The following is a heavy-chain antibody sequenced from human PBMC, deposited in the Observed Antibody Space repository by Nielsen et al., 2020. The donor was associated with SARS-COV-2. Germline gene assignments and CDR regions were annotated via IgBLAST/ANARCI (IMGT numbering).Heavy chain of an antibody. J-gene: IGHJ6*03. CDR1: GSSFSTYW. D-gene: IGHD6-13*01. CDR2: IYPGDSDL. Sequence: GGSLRLSCKGSGSSFSTYWIGWVRQMPGKGLEWMGFIYPGDSDLKYSPSFQGQVTISADKSISTAYLQWTSLKASDTAMYYCARLGRIAAAGFYYYMDVWGKGTTVTVSS. V-gene: IGHV5-51*01. CDR3: ARLGRIAAAGFYYYMDV.